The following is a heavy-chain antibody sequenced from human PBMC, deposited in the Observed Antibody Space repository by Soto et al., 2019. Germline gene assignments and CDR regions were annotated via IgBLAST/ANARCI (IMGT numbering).Heavy chain of an antibody. CDR3: ASRAMAVTWFDP. CDR1: GGTDGTYS. CDR2: IIPILSTT. Sequence: QVQLVQSGAELKKPGSSVKVSCKVSGGTDGTYSINWVRQAPGQGLEWMGAIIPILSTTNYAQRFQGRVTITADESTGTVYLELTSPKFEDTAVYYCASRAMAVTWFDPWGQGTLVTVSS. V-gene: IGHV1-69*01. D-gene: IGHD6-19*01. J-gene: IGHJ5*02.